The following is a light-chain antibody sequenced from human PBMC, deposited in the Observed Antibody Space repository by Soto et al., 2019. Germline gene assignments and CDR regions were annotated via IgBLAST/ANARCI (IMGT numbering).Light chain of an antibody. J-gene: IGLJ2*01. V-gene: IGLV2-14*01. CDR2: DVS. Sequence: QSVLTQPASVSGSPGQSITISCTGTSSDVGGYNYVSWYQQHPGKAPKLMIYDVSNRPSGVSNHFSGSKSSNTVSLTISGIKAEDEADYYCSSYTSSSTSVVFGGGTKLTVL. CDR1: SSDVGGYNY. CDR3: SSYTSSSTSVV.